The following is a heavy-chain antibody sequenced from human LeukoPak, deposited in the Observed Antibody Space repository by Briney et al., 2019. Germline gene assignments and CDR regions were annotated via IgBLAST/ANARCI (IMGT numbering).Heavy chain of an antibody. CDR2: IRYDGSNK. D-gene: IGHD6-6*01. J-gene: IGHJ4*02. V-gene: IGHV3-30*02. CDR3: AKDWGYIAAPEY. Sequence: GGSLRLSCAASGFTFSSYGMHWVRQAPGKGLEWVAFIRYDGSNKYYADSVKGRFTISRDNSKNTLYLQMNSLRAEDTAVYYCAKDWGYIAAPEYWGQGTLVTVSS. CDR1: GFTFSSYG.